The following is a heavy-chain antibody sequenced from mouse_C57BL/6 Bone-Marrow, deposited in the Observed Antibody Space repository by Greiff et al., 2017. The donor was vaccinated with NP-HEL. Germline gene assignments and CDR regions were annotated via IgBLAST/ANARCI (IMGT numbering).Heavy chain of an antibody. J-gene: IGHJ3*01. CDR2: ISDGGSYT. D-gene: IGHD4-1*01. CDR1: GFTFSSYA. Sequence: EVQRVESGGGLVKPGGSLKLSCAASGFTFSSYAMSWVRQTPEKRLEWVATISDGGSYTYYPDNVKGRFTISRDNAKNNLYLQMSHLKSEDTAMYYCARPELGTLFAYWGQGTLVTVSA. CDR3: ARPELGTLFAY. V-gene: IGHV5-4*01.